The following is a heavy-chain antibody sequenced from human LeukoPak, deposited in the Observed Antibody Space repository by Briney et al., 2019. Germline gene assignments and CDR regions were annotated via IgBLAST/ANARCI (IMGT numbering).Heavy chain of an antibody. J-gene: IGHJ4*02. V-gene: IGHV3-48*04. CDR3: ARLSLGHWVAY. CDR1: GFTLSSYW. D-gene: IGHD3-16*01. CDR2: ISSSGSTI. Sequence: PGGSLRLSCAASGFTLSSYWMNWVRQAPGKGLEWVSYISSSGSTIYYADSVKGRFTISRDNAKNSLYLQMNSLRAEDTAVYYCARLSLGHWVAYWGQGTLVTVSS.